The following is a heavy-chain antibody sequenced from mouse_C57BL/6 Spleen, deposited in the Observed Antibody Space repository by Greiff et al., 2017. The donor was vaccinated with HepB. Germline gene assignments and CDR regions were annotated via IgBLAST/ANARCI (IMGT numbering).Heavy chain of an antibody. J-gene: IGHJ4*01. Sequence: QVQLQQSGPELVKPGASVKISCKASGYAFSSSWMNWVKQRPGKGLEWIGRIYPGDGDTNYNGKFKGKATLTADKSSSTAYMQLSSLTSEDSAVYFCAREAGDGYHYYAMDYWGQGTSVTVSS. V-gene: IGHV1-82*01. CDR3: AREAGDGYHYYAMDY. D-gene: IGHD2-3*01. CDR2: IYPGDGDT. CDR1: GYAFSSSW.